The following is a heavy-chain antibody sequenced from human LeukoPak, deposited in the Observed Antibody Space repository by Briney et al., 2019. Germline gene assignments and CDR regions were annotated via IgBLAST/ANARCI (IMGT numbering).Heavy chain of an antibody. Sequence: SVKVSCKASGGTFSSYAISWVRQAPGQGLDWMGGIIPIFGTANYAQKFQGRVTITADESTSTAYMELSSLRSEDTAVYYCARDFYGGAPLDIWGQGTMVTVSS. CDR2: IIPIFGTA. CDR1: GGTFSSYA. J-gene: IGHJ3*02. CDR3: ARDFYGGAPLDI. D-gene: IGHD4-23*01. V-gene: IGHV1-69*13.